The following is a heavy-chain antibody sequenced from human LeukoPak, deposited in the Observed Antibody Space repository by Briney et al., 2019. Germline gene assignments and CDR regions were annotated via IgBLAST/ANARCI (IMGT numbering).Heavy chain of an antibody. CDR1: GFTFSSYE. CDR2: INWNGGST. V-gene: IGHV3-20*04. CDR3: ARSLEDSYYYYMDV. Sequence: PGGSLRLSCAASGFTFSSYEMNWVRQAPGKGLEWVSGINWNGGSTGYADSVKGRFTISRDNAKNSLYLQMNSLRAEDTALYYCARSLEDSYYYYMDVWGKGTTVTVSS. D-gene: IGHD5-24*01. J-gene: IGHJ6*03.